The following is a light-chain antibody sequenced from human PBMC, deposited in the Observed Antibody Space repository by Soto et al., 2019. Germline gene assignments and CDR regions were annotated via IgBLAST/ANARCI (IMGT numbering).Light chain of an antibody. CDR2: GPS. V-gene: IGKV3-20*01. CDR1: QSVPSTY. Sequence: EIVLTQSPVTLSLSPGERATLSCRASQSVPSTYLAWYQKKHGQSPRLLIYGPSNRATGIPDTFSGRGSGTDFTLTLSIRETEDFAVYFCQQHGFSPSCTFGPGTKVDI. J-gene: IGKJ3*01. CDR3: QQHGFSPSCT.